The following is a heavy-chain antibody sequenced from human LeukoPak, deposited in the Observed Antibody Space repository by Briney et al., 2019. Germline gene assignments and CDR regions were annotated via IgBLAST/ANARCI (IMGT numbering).Heavy chain of an antibody. CDR1: GFTFSSYA. CDR2: ISGSDGDT. V-gene: IGHV3-23*01. D-gene: IGHD3-10*01. CDR3: ARDPGNYYMDV. Sequence: PGGSLRLSCAASGFTFSSYAMHWVRQAPGKGLEWVSTISGSDGDTYYADSVKGRFTISRDNSKNTLYLQMNSLRAEDTAVYYCARDPGNYYMDVWGKGTTVTISS. J-gene: IGHJ6*03.